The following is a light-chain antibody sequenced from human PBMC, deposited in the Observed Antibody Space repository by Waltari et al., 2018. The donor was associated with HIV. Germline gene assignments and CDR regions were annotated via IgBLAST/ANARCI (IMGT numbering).Light chain of an antibody. J-gene: IGLJ3*02. Sequence: SYVLTQPPSVSVAPGRTAGIPCGGDQIGSKRVHWYQHRPGQAPILVIYDETDRPSGIPERFSGSASWNTATLTVNSVEAGDEADYYCQVWDTDTDHWVFGGGTRLTVL. V-gene: IGLV3-21*03. CDR1: QIGSKR. CDR2: DET. CDR3: QVWDTDTDHWV.